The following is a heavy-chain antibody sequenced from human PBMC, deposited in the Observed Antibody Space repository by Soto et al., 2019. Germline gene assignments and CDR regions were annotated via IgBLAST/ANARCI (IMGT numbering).Heavy chain of an antibody. CDR3: ARVNPGNNLYSFSGLEV. Sequence: PVGSLTLACVSHVFTFDTYCIHCVRHAPGKWLRWVALISYEGSNTYYADSVRGRFTISRDNSKNTLYLQINALRPEDTGVYYCARVNPGNNLYSFSGLEVWGQGTAVSVSS. CDR1: VFTFDTYC. V-gene: IGHV3-30-3*01. CDR2: ISYEGSNT. D-gene: IGHD1-1*01. J-gene: IGHJ6*01.